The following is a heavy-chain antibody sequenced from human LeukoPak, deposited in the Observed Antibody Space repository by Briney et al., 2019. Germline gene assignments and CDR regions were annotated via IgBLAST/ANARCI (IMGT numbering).Heavy chain of an antibody. J-gene: IGHJ4*02. CDR3: AGDTPPGGDYYFDY. CDR1: GFSFSTYG. D-gene: IGHD3-16*01. Sequence: GGSLRLSCAASGFSFSTYGMHWVRQAPGKGLEWVALIWNAGTNTYYADSVKGRFTISRDNSKNTLYLQMNSLRAEDTAVYYCAGDTPPGGDYYFDYWGQGTLVVVSS. V-gene: IGHV3-33*01. CDR2: IWNAGTNT.